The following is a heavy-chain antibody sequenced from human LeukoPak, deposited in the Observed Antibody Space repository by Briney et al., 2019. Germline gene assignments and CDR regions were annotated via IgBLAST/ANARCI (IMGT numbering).Heavy chain of an antibody. D-gene: IGHD5-18*01. Sequence: GGSLRLSCAASGFTFSDYYMSWIRQAPGKGLEWVSCISSSSSYTNYADSVKGRFTISRDNAKNSLYLQMNSLRAEDTAVYYCARDLRSNTAMVTFDYWGQGTLVTVSS. CDR2: ISSSSSYT. J-gene: IGHJ4*02. CDR3: ARDLRSNTAMVTFDY. CDR1: GFTFSDYY. V-gene: IGHV3-11*06.